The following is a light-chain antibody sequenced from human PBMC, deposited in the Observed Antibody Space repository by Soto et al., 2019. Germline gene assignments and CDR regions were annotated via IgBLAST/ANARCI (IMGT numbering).Light chain of an antibody. CDR2: DAS. Sequence: EIVLTQSPATLSLSPGERATLSCRASQSVSSYLAWYQQKPGQAPSLLIYDASNRATGIPARFSGSGSGTDFTLTISSLEPEDFAVYYCQQYGSSGRPFGQGTKVEIK. CDR1: QSVSSY. V-gene: IGKV3-11*01. CDR3: QQYGSSGRP. J-gene: IGKJ1*01.